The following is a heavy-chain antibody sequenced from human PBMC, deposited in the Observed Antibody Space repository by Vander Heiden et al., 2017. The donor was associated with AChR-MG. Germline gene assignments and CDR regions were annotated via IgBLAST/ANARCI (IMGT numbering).Heavy chain of an antibody. D-gene: IGHD6-19*01. CDR1: GFTFRSYA. Sequence: QVQLVESGGGVVQPGGSLRLSCAASGFTFRSYAMHWFRQVPGKGLEWVAVISYDGSAKYYTDSVKGRLTISRDNSKNTLYLQMNSLRVEDTAVYYCVAKQWSANVDYWGQGTLVTVSS. CDR2: ISYDGSAK. V-gene: IGHV3-30-3*01. CDR3: VAKQWSANVDY. J-gene: IGHJ4*02.